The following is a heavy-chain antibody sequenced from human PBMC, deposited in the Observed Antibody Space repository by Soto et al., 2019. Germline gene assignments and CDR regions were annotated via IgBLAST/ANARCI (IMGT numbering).Heavy chain of an antibody. Sequence: ASVKVSCKASGYTFTGYYMHWVRQAPGQGLEWMGWINPNSGGTNYAQKFQGWVTMTRDTSISTAYMELSRLRSDDTAVYYCARGDDLYYYYYGMDVWGQGTTVTAP. D-gene: IGHD1-1*01. CDR3: ARGDDLYYYYYGMDV. CDR2: INPNSGGT. J-gene: IGHJ6*02. CDR1: GYTFTGYY. V-gene: IGHV1-2*04.